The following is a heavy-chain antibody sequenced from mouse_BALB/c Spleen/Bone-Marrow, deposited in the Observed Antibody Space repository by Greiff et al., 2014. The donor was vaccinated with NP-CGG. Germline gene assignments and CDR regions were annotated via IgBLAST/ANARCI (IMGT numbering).Heavy chain of an antibody. D-gene: IGHD2-4*01. CDR1: GYTFTSYW. V-gene: IGHV1S132*01. Sequence: QVQLQQSGAELVKPGASVKLSCKTSGYTFTSYWIQWVKQRPGQGLGWIGEMFPRTGATYYNERFRGRATLTIDTPSSTAYMQLSSLTSEDSAVYFCARRDYDYDDYSMDYWGQGTSVTVSS. CDR3: ARRDYDYDDYSMDY. CDR2: MFPRTGAT. J-gene: IGHJ4*01.